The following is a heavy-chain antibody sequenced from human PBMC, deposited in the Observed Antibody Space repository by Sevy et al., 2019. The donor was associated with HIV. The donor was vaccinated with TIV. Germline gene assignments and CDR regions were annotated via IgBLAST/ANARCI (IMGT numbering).Heavy chain of an antibody. V-gene: IGHV3-33*08. CDR3: ARESGSDWYFDY. D-gene: IGHD6-19*01. J-gene: IGHJ4*02. Sequence: GGSLRLSCAASGFTFSSYEMTWVRQTPGKGLEWVTVLWSDGSNKYYADSVKGRFTISRDNSKNTLYLQMNSLRPEDTAVYYCARESGSDWYFDYWGQGTLVTVSS. CDR1: GFTFSSYE. CDR2: LWSDGSNK.